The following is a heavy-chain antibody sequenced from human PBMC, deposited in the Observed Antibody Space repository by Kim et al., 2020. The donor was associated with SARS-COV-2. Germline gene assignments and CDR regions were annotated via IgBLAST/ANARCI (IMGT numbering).Heavy chain of an antibody. CDR3: ARVWGYGDYQIDY. V-gene: IGHV3-21*01. CDR2: ITSGSRNI. J-gene: IGHJ4*02. CDR1: KFAFNSYS. D-gene: IGHD4-17*01. Sequence: GGSLRLSCAASKFAFNSYSMSWVRQAPGKGLEWLSSITSGSRNIFYAASVKGRFTISRDNARNSLYLQMNSLRVDDTAVYYCARVWGYGDYQIDYWGQGT.